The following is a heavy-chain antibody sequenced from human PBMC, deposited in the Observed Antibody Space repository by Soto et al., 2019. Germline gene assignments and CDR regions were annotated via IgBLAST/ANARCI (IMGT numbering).Heavy chain of an antibody. Sequence: GGSLRLSCAAPGLTVSTNYMSWVRQAPGKGLEWVSIMYSDGRTYHADSVKGRFTISRDNSKNLLYLQMNSLRAEDTAVYYCARVTTLAFDYWGQRTLVTVPQ. D-gene: IGHD3-22*01. V-gene: IGHV3-66*01. J-gene: IGHJ4*02. CDR1: GLTVSTNY. CDR2: MYSDGRT. CDR3: ARVTTLAFDY.